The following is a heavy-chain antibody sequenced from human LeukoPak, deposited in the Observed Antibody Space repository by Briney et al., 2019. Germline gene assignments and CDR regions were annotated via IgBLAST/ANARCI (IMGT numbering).Heavy chain of an antibody. V-gene: IGHV4-61*01. D-gene: IGHD3-22*01. J-gene: IGHJ4*02. CDR2: FYSSGST. Sequence: PSETLSLTCTVSGGSFSSGSYYWTWIRQPPGKGLEWIGYFYSSGSTNYHPSLKSRVTISADTSKNQFSLKLSSVTAADTAMYYCATVLYYDSSGYERWGQGTLVTVSS. CDR1: GGSFSSGSYY. CDR3: ATVLYYDSSGYER.